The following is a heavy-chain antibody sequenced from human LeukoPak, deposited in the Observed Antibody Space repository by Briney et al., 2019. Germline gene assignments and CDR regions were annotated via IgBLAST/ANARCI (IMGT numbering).Heavy chain of an antibody. J-gene: IGHJ4*02. Sequence: GGSLRLSCAASGFTFSSYWMTWVRQAPGKGLEWVAKIKQDGSEKYYVDSVKGRFTISRDNAKNSLYLQMNSLGAEDTAVYYCARVAGYSSPFAYWGQGTLVTVSS. V-gene: IGHV3-7*05. CDR3: ARVAGYSSPFAY. D-gene: IGHD6-13*01. CDR2: IKQDGSEK. CDR1: GFTFSSYW.